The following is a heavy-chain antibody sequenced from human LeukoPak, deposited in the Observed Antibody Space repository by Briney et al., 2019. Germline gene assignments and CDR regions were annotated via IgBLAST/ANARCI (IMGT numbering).Heavy chain of an antibody. V-gene: IGHV3-48*02. D-gene: IGHD3-3*01. Sequence: GGSLRLSCAASGFTFNRNSMNLVRRAPGKGLEWVSYNSSSGDTIYYADSVEGRFTISRDNAKNSLYLQMNSLRDEDTAVYYCAREALFGVVRQYFFDFWGQGTLVTVSS. J-gene: IGHJ4*02. CDR3: AREALFGVVRQYFFDF. CDR2: NSSSGDTI. CDR1: GFTFNRNS.